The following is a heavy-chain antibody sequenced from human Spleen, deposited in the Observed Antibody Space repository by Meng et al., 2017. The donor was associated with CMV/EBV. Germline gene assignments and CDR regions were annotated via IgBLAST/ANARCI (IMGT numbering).Heavy chain of an antibody. CDR1: GGSFSGYY. D-gene: IGHD3-16*01. V-gene: IGHV4-34*01. CDR2: INHSGST. CDR3: ARGVALIGGWFDP. J-gene: IGHJ5*02. Sequence: QVQLQQWGAGRLKPSETLSPTCAVYGGSFSGYYWSWIGQPPGKGLEWIGEINHSGSTNYNPSLKSRVTISVDTSKNQFSLKLSSVTAADTAVYYCARGVALIGGWFDPWGQGTLVTVSS.